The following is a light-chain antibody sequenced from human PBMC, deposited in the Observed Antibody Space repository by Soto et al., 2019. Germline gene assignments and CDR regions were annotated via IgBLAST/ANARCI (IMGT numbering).Light chain of an antibody. Sequence: DIQMTQYPSFLSASLGDRVTITCRASQTISSFLYWYQQRPGKAPKLLIYATSNLHSGVPSRFSGAGSGTDFTLTINSLQPEDFATYYCQQSYSTPYPFGQGTKL. CDR1: QTISSF. J-gene: IGKJ2*01. CDR3: QQSYSTPYP. CDR2: ATS. V-gene: IGKV1-39*01.